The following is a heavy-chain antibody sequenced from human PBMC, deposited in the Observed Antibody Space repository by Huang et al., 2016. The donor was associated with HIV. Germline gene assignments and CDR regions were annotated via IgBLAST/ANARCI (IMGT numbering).Heavy chain of an antibody. CDR2: IGGNSGDI. J-gene: IGHJ4*02. V-gene: IGHV3-9*01. Sequence: EVQLVESGGGLVQPGWSLRLSCAAFGFAFSQYAVHWVRQSPGKGVGWGSGIGGNSGDIAYAASVRGRFVISRDNAKKSLYLKMNGLRFEDTALYFCVIMDDYFDYWGQGVLVGVSS. CDR1: GFAFSQYA. CDR3: VIMDDYFDY. D-gene: IGHD2-8*01.